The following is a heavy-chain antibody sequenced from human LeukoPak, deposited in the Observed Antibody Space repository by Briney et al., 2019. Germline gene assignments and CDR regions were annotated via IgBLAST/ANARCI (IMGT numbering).Heavy chain of an antibody. Sequence: GGSLRLSCAVSGFSFSHAWMTWGRKAPGKGLGRVGRIKRKSDGETTDYAAPVKGRITISRDASKHTLLLQMNSLKTADTAFYYCTTAMTEVVYKNDYWGQGTLVTVSS. D-gene: IGHD4-23*01. CDR2: IKRKSDGETT. V-gene: IGHV3-15*01. CDR3: TTAMTEVVYKNDY. J-gene: IGHJ4*02. CDR1: GFSFSHAW.